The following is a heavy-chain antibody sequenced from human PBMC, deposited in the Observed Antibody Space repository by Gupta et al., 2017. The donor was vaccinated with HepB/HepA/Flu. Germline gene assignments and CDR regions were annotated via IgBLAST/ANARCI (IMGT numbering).Heavy chain of an antibody. J-gene: IGHJ6*02. CDR2: ISYDGSNK. V-gene: IGHV3-30*18. CDR3: AKDHLRVLLEITLYGMDV. CDR1: GFTFSSYG. Sequence: QVQLVESGGGVLQPGRSLRLSCAASGFTFSSYGMHWVRQAPGKGLEWVGVISYDGSNKYYADSVKGRFTISRDNSKNTLYLQMNSLRAEDTAVYYCAKDHLRVLLEITLYGMDVWGQGTTVTVSS. D-gene: IGHD3-10*01.